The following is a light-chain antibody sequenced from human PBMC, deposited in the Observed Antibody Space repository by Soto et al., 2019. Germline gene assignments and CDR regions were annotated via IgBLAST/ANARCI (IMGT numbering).Light chain of an antibody. CDR3: CSYVGNNNNFV. Sequence: QSVLTQPASVSASPGQSITVSCTGTSGDIGSYNLVSWYQKHPDKAPRLIIYEDNKRPSGVSSRFSGSKSASTASLTISGLQAEDEADYYCCSYVGNNNNFVFGTGTKVTVL. CDR1: SGDIGSYNL. J-gene: IGLJ1*01. V-gene: IGLV2-23*01. CDR2: EDN.